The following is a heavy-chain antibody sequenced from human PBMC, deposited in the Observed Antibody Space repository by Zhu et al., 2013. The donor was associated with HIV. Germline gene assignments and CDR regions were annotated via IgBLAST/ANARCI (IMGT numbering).Heavy chain of an antibody. CDR1: GYTFTDYY. CDR2: INPNSGVT. V-gene: IGHV1-2*02. Sequence: QVQLVQSGAEVKKPGASVKVSCKASGYTFTDYYMHWVRQAPGQGLEWMGWINPNSGVTNYAQKFQGRVTMTRDTSISTAYMELSRLRSDDTAVYYCARQYYYDSSGLDDAFDIWAKGQWSP. J-gene: IGHJ3*02. D-gene: IGHD3-22*01. CDR3: ARQYYYDSSGLDDAFDI.